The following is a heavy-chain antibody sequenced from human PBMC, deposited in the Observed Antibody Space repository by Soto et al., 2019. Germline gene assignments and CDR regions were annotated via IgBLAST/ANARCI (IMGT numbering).Heavy chain of an antibody. D-gene: IGHD3-22*01. V-gene: IGHV3-30-3*01. CDR3: AKDPTSYDSSAQFDS. CDR2: ISYDGSNK. J-gene: IGHJ4*02. Sequence: GGSLRLSCAASGFTFSNYAMHWVRQAPGKGLEWVAVISYDGSNKYYADSVKGRFTISRDNSKNTLYLQMNSLRAEDTAVYYCAKDPTSYDSSAQFDSWGQGTLVTVSS. CDR1: GFTFSNYA.